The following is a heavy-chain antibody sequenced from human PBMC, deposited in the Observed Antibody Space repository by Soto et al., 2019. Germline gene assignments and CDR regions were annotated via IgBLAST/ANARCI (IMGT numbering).Heavy chain of an antibody. J-gene: IGHJ4*02. Sequence: QVQLQESGPGLVKPSGTLSLTCAVSGDSISSTTWWGWVRQPPGKGLEWIGEMYHSGTTNYNPSLKSXXTXSXXKSKNQFSLNLSFVTAADTAVYYCVRRSRGAAAAGWGQGTLVTVSS. D-gene: IGHD2-2*01. CDR2: MYHSGTT. CDR1: GDSISSTTW. CDR3: VRRSRGAAAAG. V-gene: IGHV4-4*02.